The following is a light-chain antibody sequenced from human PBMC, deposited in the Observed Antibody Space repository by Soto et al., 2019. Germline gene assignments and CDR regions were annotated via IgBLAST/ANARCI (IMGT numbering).Light chain of an antibody. V-gene: IGLV2-8*01. J-gene: IGLJ2*01. CDR3: SSYAGRHHPVV. Sequence: QSALTQPPSASGSPGQSVTISCTGTSSDVGGYDSVSWYQQHPGKAPKLMIYEVSKRPSGVPDRFSGSKSGNTASLTVSGLQAEDEADYYCSSYAGRHHPVVFAGGTKLTVL. CDR1: SSDVGGYDS. CDR2: EVS.